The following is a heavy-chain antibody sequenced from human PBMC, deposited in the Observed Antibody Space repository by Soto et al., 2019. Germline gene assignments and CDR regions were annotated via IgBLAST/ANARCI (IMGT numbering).Heavy chain of an antibody. CDR1: GVTFSSYS. CDR3: ARGVGVTTLPFFDN. V-gene: IGHV1-69*02. Sequence: QVQLAQSGAEVKKPGSSVKVSCKASGVTFSSYSISWVRQAPGQGLEWMGRIIPILGIIKYAQNFQGRVTITAGKSTSPAYMELSSLRSEDTAVYYCARGVGVTTLPFFDNWGQGTLVTVSS. J-gene: IGHJ4*02. D-gene: IGHD4-17*01. CDR2: IIPILGII.